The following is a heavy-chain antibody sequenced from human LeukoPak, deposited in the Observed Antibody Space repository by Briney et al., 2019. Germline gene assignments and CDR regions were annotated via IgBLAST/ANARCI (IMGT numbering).Heavy chain of an antibody. CDR2: ISAYNGNT. CDR3: ARGPDILTGYDYFDY. Sequence: ASVKVSCKASGYTFTSYGISWVRQAPGQGLEWMGWISAYNGNTNYAQKLQGRVTMNTDTSTSTAYMELRSLRSDDTAVYYCARGPDILTGYDYFDYWGQGTLVTVSS. CDR1: GYTFTSYG. V-gene: IGHV1-18*04. J-gene: IGHJ4*02. D-gene: IGHD3-9*01.